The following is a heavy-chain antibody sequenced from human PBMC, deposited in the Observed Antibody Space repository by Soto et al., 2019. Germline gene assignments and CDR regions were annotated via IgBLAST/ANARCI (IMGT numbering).Heavy chain of an antibody. CDR2: IGEGGVST. Sequence: QPGGSLRLSCAASGFTFSTYAMSWVRQAPGKGLEWVSVIGEGGVSTQYAASVKGRFTISRDNSKNMLYLQMNSLRSDDTAVYYCARDSITRVSSDVPGMDVWGQGTTVTVSS. CDR1: GFTFSTYA. V-gene: IGHV3-23*01. D-gene: IGHD3-16*01. J-gene: IGHJ6*02. CDR3: ARDSITRVSSDVPGMDV.